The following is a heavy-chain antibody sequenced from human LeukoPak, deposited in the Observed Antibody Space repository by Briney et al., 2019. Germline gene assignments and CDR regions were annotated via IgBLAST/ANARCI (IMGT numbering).Heavy chain of an antibody. CDR1: GGTFSSYA. CDR3: AREKVAVAASEVDY. D-gene: IGHD6-19*01. Sequence: SVKVSCKASGGTFSSYAISWVRQAPGQGLEWMGRIIPILGIANYAQKLQGRVTMTTDTSTSTAYMELRSLRSDDTAVYYCAREKVAVAASEVDYWGQGTLVTVSS. J-gene: IGHJ4*02. V-gene: IGHV1-69*04. CDR2: IIPILGIA.